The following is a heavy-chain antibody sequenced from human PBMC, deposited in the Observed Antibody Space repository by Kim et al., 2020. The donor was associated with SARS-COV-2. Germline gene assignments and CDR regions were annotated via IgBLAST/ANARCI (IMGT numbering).Heavy chain of an antibody. CDR1: GFTFSSYW. CDR3: ARVRSSSWYGGVEYFQH. CDR2: IKQDGSEK. V-gene: IGHV3-7*01. J-gene: IGHJ1*01. D-gene: IGHD6-13*01. Sequence: GGSLRLSCAASGFTFSSYWMSWVRQAPGKGLEWVANIKQDGSEKYYVDSVKGRFTISRDNAKNSLYLQMNSLRAEDTAVYYCARVRSSSWYGGVEYFQHWGQGTLVTVSS.